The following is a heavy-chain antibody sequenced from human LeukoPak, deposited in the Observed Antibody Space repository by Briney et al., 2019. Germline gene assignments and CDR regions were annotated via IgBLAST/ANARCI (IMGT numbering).Heavy chain of an antibody. CDR2: INPNSGGT. CDR1: GYTFTGYY. Sequence: ASVKVSCKASGYTFTGYYMHWVRQAPGQGLEWMGWINPNSGGTNYAQKFQGRVTMTRDTSISTAYMELSRLRSDDTAVYYCASGCEYYASETNDDAFYSWGEGTMLTVSS. V-gene: IGHV1-2*02. CDR3: ASGCEYYASETNDDAFYS. D-gene: IGHD3-10*01. J-gene: IGHJ3*02.